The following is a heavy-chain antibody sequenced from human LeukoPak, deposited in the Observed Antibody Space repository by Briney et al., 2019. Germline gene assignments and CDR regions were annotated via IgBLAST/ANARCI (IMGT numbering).Heavy chain of an antibody. CDR1: GYNFNNYW. Sequence: GESLKISCQGSGYNFNNYWIAWVRQMPGKGLEWMGIIYPSDSDTRYNPSFQGQVTIAADKSISTAYLQWSTLKASDTAMYYCARQATSGWQNNYAMDVWGQGTTVTVSS. D-gene: IGHD6-19*01. J-gene: IGHJ6*02. V-gene: IGHV5-51*01. CDR3: ARQATSGWQNNYAMDV. CDR2: IYPSDSDT.